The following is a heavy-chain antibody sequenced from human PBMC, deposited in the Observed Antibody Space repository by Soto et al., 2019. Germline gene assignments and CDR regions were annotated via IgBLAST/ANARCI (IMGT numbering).Heavy chain of an antibody. CDR3: ARGLPRYFDL. Sequence: QVQLQESGPGLVKPSGTLSLTCAVSSGSISSSNWWSWVRQPPGKGLEWIGEIYHSGSTNYNPSPKSRVTISVDKSTNQFSLKLSCVTAADTAVYYCARGLPRYFDLWGRGTLVTVSS. J-gene: IGHJ2*01. V-gene: IGHV4-4*02. CDR1: SGSISSSNW. CDR2: IYHSGST.